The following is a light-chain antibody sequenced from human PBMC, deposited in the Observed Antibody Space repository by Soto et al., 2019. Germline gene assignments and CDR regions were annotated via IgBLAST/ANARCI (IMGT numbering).Light chain of an antibody. CDR1: PTINT. V-gene: IGKV3-20*01. J-gene: IGKJ4*01. CDR2: GAFGAS. Sequence: EIVLPQSPGNLSLSPGEGAALSCRASPTINTLAWYQRKPGQAPRLLMYGAFGASSRATGIPDRFSASGSGTDFALTISRLEPEDFAVYYCHQYGSLPLTFGGGTRVEIK. CDR3: HQYGSLPLT.